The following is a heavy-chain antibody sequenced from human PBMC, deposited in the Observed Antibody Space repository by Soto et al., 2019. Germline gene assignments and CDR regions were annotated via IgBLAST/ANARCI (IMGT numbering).Heavy chain of an antibody. J-gene: IGHJ4*02. CDR2: ISGSGGST. CDR1: GFTFSSYA. D-gene: IGHD6-6*01. V-gene: IGHV3-23*01. Sequence: EVQLLESGGGLVQPGGSLRLSCAASGFTFSSYAMSWVRQAPGKGLEWVSAISGSGGSTYYADSVKGRFTISRDNSKNTLYLQMNSLRAEETAVNYCAKGAGHSSYYFDYWGQGTLVTVSS. CDR3: AKGAGHSSYYFDY.